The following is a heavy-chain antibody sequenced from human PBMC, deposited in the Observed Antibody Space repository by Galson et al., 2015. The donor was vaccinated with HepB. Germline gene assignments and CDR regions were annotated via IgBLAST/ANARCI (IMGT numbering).Heavy chain of an antibody. CDR3: ARDCASGCYGGNSTVMGY. Sequence: SVKVSCKASGGTFSSYTISWVRQAPGQGLEWMGRIIPILGIANYAQKFQGRVTITADKSTSTAYMELSSLRSEDTAVYYCARDCASGCYGGNSTVMGYWGQGTLVTVSS. D-gene: IGHD4-23*01. V-gene: IGHV1-69*04. CDR1: GGTFSSYT. J-gene: IGHJ4*02. CDR2: IIPILGIA.